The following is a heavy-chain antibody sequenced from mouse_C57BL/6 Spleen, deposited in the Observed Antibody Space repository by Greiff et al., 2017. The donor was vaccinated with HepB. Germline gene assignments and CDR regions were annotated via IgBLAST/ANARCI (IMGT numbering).Heavy chain of an antibody. V-gene: IGHV1-42*01. CDR1: GYSFTGYY. CDR3: ARRSTVVAVDY. J-gene: IGHJ2*01. D-gene: IGHD1-1*01. CDR2: INPSTGGT. Sequence: EVQLQQSGPELVKPGASVKISCKASGYSFTGYYMNWVKQSPEKSLEWIGEINPSTGGTTYNQKFKAKATLTVDKSSNTAYMQLKSLTTKDSAVYYCARRSTVVAVDYWGQGTTLTVSS.